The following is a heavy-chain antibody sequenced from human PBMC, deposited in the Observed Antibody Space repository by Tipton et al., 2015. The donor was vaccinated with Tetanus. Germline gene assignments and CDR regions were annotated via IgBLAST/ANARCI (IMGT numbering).Heavy chain of an antibody. Sequence: QLVQSGGGVVQPGGSLRISCEASGFIFGDYGIHWVRQAPGKGLEWVAIIWYDGSQKYYGDSVKGRFTLSRDNSRNTAYLQMNSLRAQGTAVYFCARGDPRWGFVYALDHWGQGTPVTVSS. CDR1: GFIFGDYG. J-gene: IGHJ4*02. V-gene: IGHV3-33*01. CDR3: ARGDPRWGFVYALDH. CDR2: IWYDGSQK. D-gene: IGHD5/OR15-5a*01.